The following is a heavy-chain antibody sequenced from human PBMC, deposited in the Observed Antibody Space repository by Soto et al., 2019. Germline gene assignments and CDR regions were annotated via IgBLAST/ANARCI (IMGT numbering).Heavy chain of an antibody. CDR3: ARAARRMTSVTDFDY. Sequence: PGGSLRLSCAASGFTFSSYGMHWVRQAPGKGLEWVAAMWYDGNNKFYADSVKGRFSISRDNSKNTLSLQMNSLRAEDTAVYYCARAARRMTSVTDFDYWGQGTLVTVSS. D-gene: IGHD4-17*01. V-gene: IGHV3-33*01. CDR2: MWYDGNNK. CDR1: GFTFSSYG. J-gene: IGHJ4*02.